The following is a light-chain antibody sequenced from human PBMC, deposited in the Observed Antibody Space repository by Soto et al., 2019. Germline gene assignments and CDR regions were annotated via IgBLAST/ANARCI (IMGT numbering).Light chain of an antibody. Sequence: QSALTQPASVSGSPGQSVTISCTGTSSDVGGYNYVSWYQQHPGKPPKLMIYDVSNRPSGVSNRFSGSKSGNTASLTISGLKAEDEADYCCSSYTSSSTLNYVFGTGTKLTVL. CDR1: SSDVGGYNY. CDR2: DVS. CDR3: SSYTSSSTLNYV. J-gene: IGLJ1*01. V-gene: IGLV2-14*01.